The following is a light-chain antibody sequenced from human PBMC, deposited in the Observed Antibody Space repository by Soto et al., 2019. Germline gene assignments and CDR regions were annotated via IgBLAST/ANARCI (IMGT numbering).Light chain of an antibody. CDR2: GNS. Sequence: QSVLTQPPSVSGAPGQRVTISCTGSSSNIGAGYDVHWYQQLPGTAPKLLISGNSHRPSGVPDRFSGSKSGTSASLAITGLQAEDEADYYCQSYDSSLRGQVVFGGGTKLTVL. CDR1: SSNIGAGYD. V-gene: IGLV1-40*01. J-gene: IGLJ2*01. CDR3: QSYDSSLRGQVV.